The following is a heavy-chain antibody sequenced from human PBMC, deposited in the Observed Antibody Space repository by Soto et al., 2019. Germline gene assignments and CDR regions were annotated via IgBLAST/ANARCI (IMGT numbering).Heavy chain of an antibody. D-gene: IGHD2-15*01. J-gene: IGHJ6*02. V-gene: IGHV4-39*01. Sequence: SETLSLTCSVSGCSLSSNSYSWGWIRQPPGKGLEWIGTLYSSRGTYYNPSLKSRVTISADTSQNQFSLDLTSVTATDTAVYFCARHPGYCSGGSCNGQYTLDVWGQGTTVT. CDR1: GCSLSSNSYS. CDR3: ARHPGYCSGGSCNGQYTLDV. CDR2: LYSSRGT.